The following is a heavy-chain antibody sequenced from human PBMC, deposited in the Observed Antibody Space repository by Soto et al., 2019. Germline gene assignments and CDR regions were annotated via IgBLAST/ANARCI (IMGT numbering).Heavy chain of an antibody. CDR1: GDSITTNGYY. D-gene: IGHD3-10*01. V-gene: IGHV4-39*01. J-gene: IGHJ4*02. CDR3: ARSHYSYGLLIDY. Sequence: SETLSLTCSVSGDSITTNGYYWGWIRQPPGKGLQWIGNVYWTGSTFSHPSLTSRVFISVGTSKNEFSLRLTSVTAADTAVYYCARSHYSYGLLIDYWGPGTLVTVSS. CDR2: VYWTGST.